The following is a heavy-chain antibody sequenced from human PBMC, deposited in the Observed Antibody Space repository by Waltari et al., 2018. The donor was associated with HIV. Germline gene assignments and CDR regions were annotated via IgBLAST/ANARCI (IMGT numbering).Heavy chain of an antibody. CDR3: VKDSGRAADVFDL. Sequence: QLLESGGCLFEPGVSLSLPCASPGFLFTPFAMDWVRQAPGKGLEWVSAIRGGGETFYADSVKGRFTISRDNSKNTLYRQMNSLRADDAAVYYCVKDSGRAADVFDLWGQGTMVTVSS. V-gene: IGHV3-23*01. CDR2: IRGGGET. J-gene: IGHJ3*01. CDR1: GFLFTPFA. D-gene: IGHD3-10*01.